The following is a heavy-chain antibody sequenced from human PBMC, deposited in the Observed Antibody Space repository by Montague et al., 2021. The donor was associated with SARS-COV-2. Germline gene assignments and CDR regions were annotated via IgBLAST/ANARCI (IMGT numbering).Heavy chain of an antibody. J-gene: IGHJ4*02. CDR1: GGSITNSNYY. CDR2: IYYSGTT. CDR3: ARLIGGGNYYGGFDF. Sequence: SETLSLTCTVTGGSITNSNYYWGWIRQPPRKGLEWIGNIYYSGTTDYNPSLKTRVAVSVDTSKGQFSLRLISVTATDTAVYYCARLIGGGNYYGGFDFWGQGTLVTVSS. V-gene: IGHV4-39*01. D-gene: IGHD1-26*01.